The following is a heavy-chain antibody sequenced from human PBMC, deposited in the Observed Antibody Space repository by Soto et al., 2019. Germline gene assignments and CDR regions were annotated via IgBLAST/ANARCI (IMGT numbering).Heavy chain of an antibody. Sequence: QVQLVESGGGVVQPGRSLRLSCAASGFTFSSYGIHWVRQAPGKGLEWVAVISHDGSKTNYAESVKGRFTISRDNSKYTVYLQIKSVSAGDTAVYYCAKDTYDDSCSVYYVFDSWGQGTLVTVSS. V-gene: IGHV3-30*18. CDR1: GFTFSSYG. J-gene: IGHJ4*02. CDR2: ISHDGSKT. D-gene: IGHD3-3*01. CDR3: AKDTYDDSCSVYYVFDS.